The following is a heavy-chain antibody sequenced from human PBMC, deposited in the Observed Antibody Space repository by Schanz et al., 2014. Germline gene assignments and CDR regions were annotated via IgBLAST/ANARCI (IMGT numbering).Heavy chain of an antibody. Sequence: QVQLQESGPGLVKPSETLSLTCTVSSASIRTYYWSWIRQPPGKGLEWIGYIYYSGSTTYNPSLKSRVTISVDTSKNQFSLKLSSVTAADTAVYYCARDRGMTTSDYYYGMDVWGQGTTVTVSS. CDR1: SASIRTYY. V-gene: IGHV4-59*12. J-gene: IGHJ6*02. CDR2: IYYSGST. CDR3: ARDRGMTTSDYYYGMDV. D-gene: IGHD4-17*01.